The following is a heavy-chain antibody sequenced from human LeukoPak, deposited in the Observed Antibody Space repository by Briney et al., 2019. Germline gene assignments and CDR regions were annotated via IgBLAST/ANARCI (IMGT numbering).Heavy chain of an antibody. D-gene: IGHD3-3*01. CDR1: GGSISSYY. Sequence: SETLSLTCTVSGGSISSYYWSWIRQPPGKGLEWIGEINHSGSTNYNPSLKSRVTISVDTSKNQFSLKLSSVTAADTAVYYCARGTYTIFGGYHFDYWGQGTLVTVSS. J-gene: IGHJ4*02. V-gene: IGHV4-34*01. CDR2: INHSGST. CDR3: ARGTYTIFGGYHFDY.